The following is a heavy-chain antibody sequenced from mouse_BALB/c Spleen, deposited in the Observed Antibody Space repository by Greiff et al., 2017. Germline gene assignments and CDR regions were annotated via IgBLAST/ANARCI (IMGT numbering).Heavy chain of an antibody. CDR1: GYAFTSYN. D-gene: IGHD4-1*01. Sequence: EVKLQESGPELVKPGASVKVSCKASGYAFTSYNMYWVKQSHGKSLEWIGYIDPYNGGTSYNQKFKGKATLTVDKSSSTAYMHLNSLTSEDSAVYYCARSGLTGHAWFAYWGQGTLVTVSA. CDR3: ARSGLTGHAWFAY. CDR2: IDPYNGGT. J-gene: IGHJ3*01. V-gene: IGHV1S135*01.